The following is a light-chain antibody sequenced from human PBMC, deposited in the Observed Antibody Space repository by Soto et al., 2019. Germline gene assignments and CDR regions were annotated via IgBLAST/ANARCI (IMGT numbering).Light chain of an antibody. Sequence: DIQMTQSPSSLSASVGDSVTITCRASQTTSHYLNWYQEKPVKAPKLLIYAASSLQSGVPSRFSGSGSGTDFTLTISRLQPEDFATYSCQQSYSTRWTFGQGAKVEIK. V-gene: IGKV1-39*01. CDR3: QQSYSTRWT. CDR1: QTTSHY. CDR2: AAS. J-gene: IGKJ1*01.